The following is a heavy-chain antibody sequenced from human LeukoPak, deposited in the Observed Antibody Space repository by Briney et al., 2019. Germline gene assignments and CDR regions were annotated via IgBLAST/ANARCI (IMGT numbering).Heavy chain of an antibody. CDR3: AKDRSGYSSSWNYWYFDL. CDR2: IKEDGNEK. J-gene: IGHJ2*01. V-gene: IGHV3-7*03. D-gene: IGHD6-13*01. Sequence: PGRSLRLSCAASGFTFSSYCMSWVRQAPGKGLEWVANIKEDGNEKYYVDSVKGRFTISRDSSKNTLYLQLNSLRVEDTAVYYCAKDRSGYSSSWNYWYFDLWGRGALVTVSS. CDR1: GFTFSSYC.